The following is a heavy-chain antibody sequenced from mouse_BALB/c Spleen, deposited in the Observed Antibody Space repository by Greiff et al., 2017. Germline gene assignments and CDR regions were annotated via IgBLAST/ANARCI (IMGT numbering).Heavy chain of an antibody. CDR2: IDPSDSYT. CDR1: GYTFTSYW. V-gene: IGHV1-69*02. J-gene: IGHJ4*01. CDR3: ARGDGNYDAMDY. Sequence: QVQLQQPGAELVKPGASVKLSCKASGYTFTSYWMHWVKQRPGQGLEWIGEIDPSDSYTNYNQKFKGKATLTVDKSSSTAYMQLSSLTSEDSAVYYCARGDGNYDAMDYWGQGTSVTVSS. D-gene: IGHD2-1*01.